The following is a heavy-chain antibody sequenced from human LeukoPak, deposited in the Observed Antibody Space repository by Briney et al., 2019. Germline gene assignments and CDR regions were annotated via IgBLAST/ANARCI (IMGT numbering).Heavy chain of an antibody. D-gene: IGHD3-22*01. CDR2: INTDNGNT. Sequence: PKASVKVSCKTSGYTFTNYGMHWVRQAPRQSLEWMGWINTDNGNTKSSQKFQDRVTLTRDTSASTAYMELNSLSSEDTAVYYCARVPLHDASGRYYPHWGQGTLVTVSS. CDR3: ARVPLHDASGRYYPH. CDR1: GYTFTNYG. V-gene: IGHV1-3*04. J-gene: IGHJ1*01.